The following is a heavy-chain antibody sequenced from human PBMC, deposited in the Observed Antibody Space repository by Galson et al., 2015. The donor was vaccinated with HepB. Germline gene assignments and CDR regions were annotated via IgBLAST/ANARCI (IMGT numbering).Heavy chain of an antibody. CDR2: INSDGSST. J-gene: IGHJ1*01. V-gene: IGHV3-74*01. D-gene: IGHD6-19*01. CDR1: GFTFSSYW. Sequence: SLRLSCAASGFTFSSYWMHWVRQAPGKGLVWVSRINSDGSSTSYADSMKGRFTISRDNAKNTLYLQMNSLRAEDTAVYYCAREDPVPLGIAVAGTSYFQHWGQGTLVTVSS. CDR3: AREDPVPLGIAVAGTSYFQH.